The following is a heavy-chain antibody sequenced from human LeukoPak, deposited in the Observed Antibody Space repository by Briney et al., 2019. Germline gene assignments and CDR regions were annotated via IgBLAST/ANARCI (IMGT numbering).Heavy chain of an antibody. Sequence: GSVKVSCRVSAYTFTSYGISWVRQAPGQGLEGRGWIIVYNGNTNYAQNPQARVTITPDTSTSTAYTEGRTLRSGHPPVFSCARVGDTVFPSGQGALLTASS. CDR3: ARVGDTVFP. J-gene: IGHJ5*02. V-gene: IGHV1-18*01. D-gene: IGHD2-15*01. CDR2: IIVYNGNT. CDR1: AYTFTSYG.